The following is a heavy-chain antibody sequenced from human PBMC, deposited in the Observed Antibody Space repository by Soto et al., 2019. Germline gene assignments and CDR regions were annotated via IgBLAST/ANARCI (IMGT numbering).Heavy chain of an antibody. Sequence: VGSLRLSCAASGFTFSSYAMHWVRQAPGKGLEWVAVISYDGSNKYYADSVKGRFTISRDNSKNTLYLQMNSLRAEDTAVYYCARDFSGWVITFGGVIARTDQYNWFDPWGQGTLVTVSS. CDR3: ARDFSGWVITFGGVIARTDQYNWFDP. CDR2: ISYDGSNK. CDR1: GFTFSSYA. J-gene: IGHJ5*02. V-gene: IGHV3-30-3*01. D-gene: IGHD3-16*02.